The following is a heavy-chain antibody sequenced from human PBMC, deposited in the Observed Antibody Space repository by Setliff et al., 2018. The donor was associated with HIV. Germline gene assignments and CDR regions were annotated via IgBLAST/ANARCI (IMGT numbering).Heavy chain of an antibody. CDR1: GYMFPDYY. J-gene: IGHJ4*02. CDR3: AKKTAAYTSGSWLHY. Sequence: GASVKVSCKVPGYMFPDYYMQWVRQAPGKGLEWMGLIDPDRGDTVYAEKFQGRVTITADRSIDIAYMELTSLRAEDTAVYYCAKKTAAYTSGSWLHYWGQGT. CDR2: IDPDRGDT. D-gene: IGHD3-10*01. V-gene: IGHV1-69-2*01.